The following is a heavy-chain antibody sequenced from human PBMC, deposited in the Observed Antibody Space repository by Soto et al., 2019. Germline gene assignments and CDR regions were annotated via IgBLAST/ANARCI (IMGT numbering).Heavy chain of an antibody. V-gene: IGHV3-30-3*01. CDR2: ISYDGSNK. CDR1: GFTFSSYA. Sequence: SLRLSCAASGFTFSSYAMHWVRQAPGKGLEWVAVISYDGSNKYYADSVKGRFTISRDNSKNTLYLQMNSLRAEDTAVYYCARDAAGDWGQGTLVTVSS. J-gene: IGHJ4*02. CDR3: ARDAAGD.